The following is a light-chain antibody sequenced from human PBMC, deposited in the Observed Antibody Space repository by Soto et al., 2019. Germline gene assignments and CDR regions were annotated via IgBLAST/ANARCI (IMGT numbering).Light chain of an antibody. J-gene: IGKJ1*01. CDR3: QQYKDWPTT. CDR2: GAS. Sequence: DIVMTHSPTILYVYPGQRASLSCRASQSVSTTVAWYHQKPGQAPRLLVYGASTRATGIPARFSGSGAGTDFTLTITSLQSEDFGVYFCQQYKDWPTTFGQGTKVDIK. V-gene: IGKV3-15*01. CDR1: QSVSTT.